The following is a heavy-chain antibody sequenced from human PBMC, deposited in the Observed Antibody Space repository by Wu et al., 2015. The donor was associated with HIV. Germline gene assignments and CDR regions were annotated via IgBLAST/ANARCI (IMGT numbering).Heavy chain of an antibody. D-gene: IGHD3-10*01. J-gene: IGHJ4*02. CDR1: GYTFTGYY. V-gene: IGHV1-2*02. Sequence: QVQLVQSGAEVKKPGASVKVSCKASGYTFTGYYMHWVRQAPGQGLEWMGWINPNSGGTNYAQKFQGRVTMTRDTSISTAYMELSRLRSDDTAVYYCARDTAMVRGVSRYYFDYWGQGTLVTVSS. CDR2: INPNSGGT. CDR3: ARDTAMVRGVSRYYFDY.